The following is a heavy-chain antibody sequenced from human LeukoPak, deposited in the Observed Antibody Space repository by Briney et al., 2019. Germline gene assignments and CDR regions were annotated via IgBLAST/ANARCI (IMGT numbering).Heavy chain of an antibody. CDR3: ARLWTTGWFDP. D-gene: IGHD3/OR15-3a*01. CDR1: GGSISSYY. J-gene: IGHJ5*02. Sequence: SETLSLTCTVSGGSISSYYWSWIRQPPGKGLEWIGYIYTSGSTNYNPSLKSRVTITVDTSKNQFSLELSSVTAADTAVYYCARLWTTGWFDPWGQGTLVTVSS. V-gene: IGHV4-4*09. CDR2: IYTSGST.